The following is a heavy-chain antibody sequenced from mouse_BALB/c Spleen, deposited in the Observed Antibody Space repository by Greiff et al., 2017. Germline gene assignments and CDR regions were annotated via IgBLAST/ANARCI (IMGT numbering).Heavy chain of an antibody. J-gene: IGHJ3*01. CDR2: INPSNGRT. Sequence: QVQLQQPGAELVKPGASVKLSCKASGYTFTSYWMHWVKQRPGQGLEWIGEINPSNGRTNYNEKFKSKATLTVDKSSSTAYMQLSSLTSEDSAVYYCARKAAEYGNLAYWGQGTLVTVSA. V-gene: IGHV1S81*02. D-gene: IGHD2-10*02. CDR1: GYTFTSYW. CDR3: ARKAAEYGNLAY.